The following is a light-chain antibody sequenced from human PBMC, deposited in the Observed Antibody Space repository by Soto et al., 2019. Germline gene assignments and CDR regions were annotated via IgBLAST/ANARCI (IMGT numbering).Light chain of an antibody. CDR1: QTLLSSSNNKNY. V-gene: IGKV4-1*01. CDR3: QEHYARPFT. Sequence: DIVMTQSPDSLAVSLGEMATINCKSSQTLLSSSNNKNYLAWYQQKPRQPPKLLIYWASTRLSGVPDRFRGSGSGTDFTLTISSLQAEDVTCDYCQEHYARPFTFGPGTKVEIK. CDR2: WAS. J-gene: IGKJ3*01.